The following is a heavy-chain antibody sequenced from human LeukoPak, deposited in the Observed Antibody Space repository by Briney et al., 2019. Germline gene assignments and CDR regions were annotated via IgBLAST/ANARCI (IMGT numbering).Heavy chain of an antibody. CDR1: GFTFSSYG. Sequence: PGGSLRLSCAASGFTFSSYGMHWVRQAPGKGLEWVAFIRYDGSNKYYADSVKGRFTISRDNSKNTLYLQMNSLRAEDTAVYYCAKGPRIVATILYWGQGTLVTVSS. CDR2: IRYDGSNK. D-gene: IGHD5-12*01. J-gene: IGHJ4*02. CDR3: AKGPRIVATILY. V-gene: IGHV3-30*02.